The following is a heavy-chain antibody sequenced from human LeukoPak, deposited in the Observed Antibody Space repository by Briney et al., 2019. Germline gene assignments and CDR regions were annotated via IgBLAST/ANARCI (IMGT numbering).Heavy chain of an antibody. CDR2: TYYRSMWYN. J-gene: IGHJ4*02. Sequence: SQTLSLTCAISGDSVSSNSSAWNWIRPSPSKGLEWLGRTYYRSMWYNDFAVSVTSRMTFNPDTSKNQFSLQLNSVPPEDTAVYYCARDTLRKRDYGGQGTLVTVSS. V-gene: IGHV6-1*01. CDR3: ARDTLRKRDY. D-gene: IGHD1-14*01. CDR1: GDSVSSNSSA.